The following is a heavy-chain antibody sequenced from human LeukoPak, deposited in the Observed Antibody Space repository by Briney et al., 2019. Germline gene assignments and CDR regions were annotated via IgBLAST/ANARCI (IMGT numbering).Heavy chain of an antibody. Sequence: QAGGSLRLSCAASGFTVSSNYMSCVRQAPGKGLEWVSVIYSGGSTYYADSVKGRFTISRDNSKNTLYLQMNSLRAEDTAVYYCARSSSGSYYPHDAFDIWGQGTMVTVSS. CDR1: GFTVSSNY. CDR2: IYSGGST. J-gene: IGHJ3*02. D-gene: IGHD1-26*01. CDR3: ARSSSGSYYPHDAFDI. V-gene: IGHV3-53*01.